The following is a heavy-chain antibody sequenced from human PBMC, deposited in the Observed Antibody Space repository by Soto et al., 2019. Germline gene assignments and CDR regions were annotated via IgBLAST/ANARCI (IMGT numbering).Heavy chain of an antibody. CDR1: GTSITKCDFS. V-gene: IGHV4-31*03. J-gene: IGHJ6*02. CDR3: ARGFSLDV. Sequence: QVQLLQSGPGLVKPSQTLSLTCSVSGTSITKCDFSWHWIRQQPGKGLQWLGTIYDITTTDYHPSLKARAVISTDTSENHVSLRLRDLNTAETAVYYCARGFSLDVWGQGTAVIVS. CDR2: IYDITTT. D-gene: IGHD3-3*01.